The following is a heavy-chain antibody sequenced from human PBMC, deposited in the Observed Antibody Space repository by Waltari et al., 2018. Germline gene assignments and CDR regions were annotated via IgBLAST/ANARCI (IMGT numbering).Heavy chain of an antibody. D-gene: IGHD3-10*01. Sequence: QVQLQQWGAGLLKPSETLSLPCAVYGGSFSGYYWSWIRHPPGKGLEWIGEINHSGSTNYNPSLKSRVTISVDTSKNQFSLKLSSVTAADTAVYYCARGARDLNYGSGTRGPKWFDPWGQGTLVTVSS. J-gene: IGHJ5*02. CDR2: INHSGST. V-gene: IGHV4-34*01. CDR3: ARGARDLNYGSGTRGPKWFDP. CDR1: GGSFSGYY.